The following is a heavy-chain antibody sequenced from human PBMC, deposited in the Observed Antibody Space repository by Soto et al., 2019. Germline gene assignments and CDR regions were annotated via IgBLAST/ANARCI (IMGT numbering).Heavy chain of an antibody. CDR1: GGSLSPNY. CDR2: IYFGGTT. D-gene: IGHD3-3*01. J-gene: IGHJ4*02. Sequence: PSETLSLTCTVSGGSLSPNYWTWIRQPPGKGLEWVGYIYFGGTTSYNPSLRSRVTISLETSNSQFSLRLSSVTAADTAVYYCVRVPPPTAVYVFWSGYYTHDYGGQGTLVPVP. CDR3: VRVPPPTAVYVFWSGYYTHDY. V-gene: IGHV4-4*09.